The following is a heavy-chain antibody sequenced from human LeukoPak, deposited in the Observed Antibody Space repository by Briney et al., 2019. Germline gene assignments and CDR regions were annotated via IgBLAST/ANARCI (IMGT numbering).Heavy chain of an antibody. CDR2: INHSGST. V-gene: IGHV4-34*01. J-gene: IGHJ3*02. D-gene: IGHD6-13*01. Sequence: SETLSLTCAVYGGSFSGYYWSWIRQPRGKGLEWIGEINHSGSTNYNPSLKSRVTISVDTSKNQFSLKLSSVTAADTAVYYCARHSSSYTTFDIWGQGTMVTVSS. CDR3: ARHSSSYTTFDI. CDR1: GGSFSGYY.